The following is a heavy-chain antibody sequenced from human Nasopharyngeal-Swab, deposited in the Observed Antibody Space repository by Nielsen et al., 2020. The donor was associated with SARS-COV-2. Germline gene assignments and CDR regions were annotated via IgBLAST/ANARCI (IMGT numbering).Heavy chain of an antibody. CDR2: IRSKAYGGTT. CDR3: ARPLWSYADHFDY. J-gene: IGHJ4*02. D-gene: IGHD1-26*01. V-gene: IGHV3-49*04. Sequence: GESLKISCAASGFTFSRYAMNWVRQAPGKGLEWVGFIRSKAYGGTTEYAASVKGRFTISRDDSKSIAYLQMNSLKTEDTAVYYCARPLWSYADHFDYWGQGTLVTVSS. CDR1: GFTFSRYA.